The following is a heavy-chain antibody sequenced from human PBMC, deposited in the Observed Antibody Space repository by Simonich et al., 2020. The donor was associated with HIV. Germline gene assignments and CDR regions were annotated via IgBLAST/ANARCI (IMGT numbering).Heavy chain of an antibody. J-gene: IGHJ1*01. CDR1: GGSFSGYY. V-gene: IGHV4-34*01. D-gene: IGHD6-6*01. Sequence: QVQLPQWGAGLLKPSETLSLTCAVYGGSFSGYYWSWIRQHPGQGLEWFGEITHRGSTNYNPSLKSRVTISVDTSKNQFSLKLSSVTAADTAVYYCARRRREQLVTYFQHWGQGTLVTVSS. CDR2: ITHRGST. CDR3: ARRRREQLVTYFQH.